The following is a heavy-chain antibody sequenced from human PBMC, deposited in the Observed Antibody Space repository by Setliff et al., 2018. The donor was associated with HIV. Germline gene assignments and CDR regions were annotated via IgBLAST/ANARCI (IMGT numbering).Heavy chain of an antibody. CDR1: GGSLRNYY. V-gene: IGHV4-34*01. CDR2: INPSGTT. D-gene: IGHD6-19*01. CDR3: ARHRAVAGANYFDF. Sequence: SETLSLTCAVYGGSLRNYYWSWIRQPPGKGLEWIAEINPSGTTNYNPSLKSRVTISVDTSKKQFSLKLNSVTAADTAIYYCARHRAVAGANYFDFWGQGTLVTVS. J-gene: IGHJ4*02.